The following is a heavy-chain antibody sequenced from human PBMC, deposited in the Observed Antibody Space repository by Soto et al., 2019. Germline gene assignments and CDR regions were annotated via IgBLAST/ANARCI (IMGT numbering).Heavy chain of an antibody. Sequence: GGSLRLSCAASGFTFSSYWMHWVRQAPGKGLVWVSRINSDGSSTSYADSVKGRFTISRDNAKNTLYLQMNSLRAEDTAVYYCARVFYGSGPDYYYDGMDVWGQGTTVTVSS. D-gene: IGHD3-10*01. J-gene: IGHJ6*02. CDR1: GFTFSSYW. CDR2: INSDGSST. V-gene: IGHV3-74*01. CDR3: ARVFYGSGPDYYYDGMDV.